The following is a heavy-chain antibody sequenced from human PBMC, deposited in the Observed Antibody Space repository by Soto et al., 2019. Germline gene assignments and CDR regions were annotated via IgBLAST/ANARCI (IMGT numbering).Heavy chain of an antibody. D-gene: IGHD6-13*01. CDR2: IHYSGTT. CDR1: GGSMRNYF. Sequence: KTSETLSLTCTVSGGSMRNYFWTWIRQLPGKGLEWIGYIHYSGTTSFFPSYNPSLRSRVTISEDTSKNQFSLKLLSVTTADTAVYFCAAGEASSRNLAPYYLDFWGQGTLVTVSS. V-gene: IGHV4-59*01. J-gene: IGHJ4*02. CDR3: AAGEASSRNLAPYYLDF.